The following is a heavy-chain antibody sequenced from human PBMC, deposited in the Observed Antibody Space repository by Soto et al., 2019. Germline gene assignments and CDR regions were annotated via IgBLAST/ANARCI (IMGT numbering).Heavy chain of an antibody. J-gene: IGHJ4*02. CDR1: GGSISSGGYY. V-gene: IGHV4-31*03. D-gene: IGHD2-8*01. CDR2: IYYSGST. CDR3: ARASRDIVLFDY. Sequence: QVQLQESGPGQVKPSQTLALTCTVSGGSISSGGYYWSWIRQQPGKGLEWIGYIYYSGSTYYNPSLKSRVTISVDTSKNQFSLKLSSVTAADTAVYYCARASRDIVLFDYWGQGTLVTVSS.